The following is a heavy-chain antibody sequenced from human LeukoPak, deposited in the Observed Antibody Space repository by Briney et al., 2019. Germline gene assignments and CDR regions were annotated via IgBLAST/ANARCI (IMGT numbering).Heavy chain of an antibody. CDR3: ARAEGIRLGELSSFDP. CDR1: GYSISTSYS. V-gene: IGHV4-38-2*01. CDR2: IYHSGTT. D-gene: IGHD3-16*02. Sequence: SETQSLTCAVSGYSISTSYSWGWIRQPPGKGLDWIGGIYHSGTTYYNPSLKSRVTISVDTSKNQFSLILSSVNASDTAVYYCARAEGIRLGELSSFDPWGQGTLVTVSS. J-gene: IGHJ5*02.